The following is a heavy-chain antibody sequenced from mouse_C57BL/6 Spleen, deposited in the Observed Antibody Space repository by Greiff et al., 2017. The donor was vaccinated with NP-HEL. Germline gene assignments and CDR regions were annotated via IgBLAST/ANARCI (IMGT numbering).Heavy chain of an antibody. CDR2: ISYDGSN. CDR1: GYSITSGYY. Sequence: EVQLQQSGPGLVKPSQSLSLTCSVTGYSITSGYYWNWIRQFPGNKLEWMGYISYDGSNNYNPSLKNRISITRDTSKNQFFLKLNSVTTEDTATYYCARGDYDLGYWGQGTTLTVSS. V-gene: IGHV3-6*01. J-gene: IGHJ2*01. D-gene: IGHD2-4*01. CDR3: ARGDYDLGY.